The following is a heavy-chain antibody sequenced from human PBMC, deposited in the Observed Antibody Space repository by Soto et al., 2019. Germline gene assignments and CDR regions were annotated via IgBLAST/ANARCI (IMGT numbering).Heavy chain of an antibody. Sequence: QVHLVQSGAEVEKPGASVKVSCKTSGFTFTRYYMHWVRQAPGQGLEWMGMLSPSGSSTTYAQKFQDRVTLTRETATSTLYMELSSLRSEDTAVYYCGRGQYYSDTTGYYYIPYWGQGTLVTVSS. J-gene: IGHJ4*02. D-gene: IGHD3-22*01. CDR2: LSPSGSST. CDR3: GRGQYYSDTTGYYYIPY. V-gene: IGHV1-46*03. CDR1: GFTFTRYY.